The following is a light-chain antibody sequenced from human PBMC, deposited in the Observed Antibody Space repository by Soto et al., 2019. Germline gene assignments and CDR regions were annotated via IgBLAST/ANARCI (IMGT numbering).Light chain of an antibody. J-gene: IGKJ5*01. CDR2: AAS. CDR1: QDIDTS. Sequence: DIQMTQSPSSLSASVGDRVTITCRASQDIDTSLAWFQLKPGTAPKSLIYAASSFQTGVPSKFSGSGSGTDFTLTISSLQPEDSATYYCQQYNSYPITFGQGTRLEIK. CDR3: QQYNSYPIT. V-gene: IGKV1-16*02.